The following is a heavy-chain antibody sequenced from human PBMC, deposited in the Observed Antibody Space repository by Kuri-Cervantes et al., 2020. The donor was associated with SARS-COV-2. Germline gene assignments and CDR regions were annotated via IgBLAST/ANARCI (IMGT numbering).Heavy chain of an antibody. CDR1: GYTLTELS. Sequence: VKVSCKVSGYTLTELSMHWVRQAPGKGLEWMGGFDPEDGETIYAQKFQGRVTMTEDTSTDTAYMELSSLRSEDTAVYYCATTPLAAAGMYYYYYYMDVWGKGTTVTVSS. D-gene: IGHD6-13*01. CDR3: ATTPLAAAGMYYYYYYMDV. V-gene: IGHV1-24*01. CDR2: FDPEDGET. J-gene: IGHJ6*03.